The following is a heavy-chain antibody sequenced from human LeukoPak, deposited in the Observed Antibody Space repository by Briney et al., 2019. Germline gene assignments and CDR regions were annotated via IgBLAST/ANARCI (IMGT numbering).Heavy chain of an antibody. CDR1: GFTFSDYY. CDR3: AKDMSSSWYVRYYYYGMDV. D-gene: IGHD6-13*01. Sequence: GGSLRLSCAASGFTFSDYYMSWIRQAPGKGLEWVSYISSSGSTIYYADSVKGRFTISRDNSKNTLYLQMNSLRAEDTAVYYCAKDMSSSWYVRYYYYGMDVWGQGTTVTVSS. V-gene: IGHV3-11*01. J-gene: IGHJ6*02. CDR2: ISSSGSTI.